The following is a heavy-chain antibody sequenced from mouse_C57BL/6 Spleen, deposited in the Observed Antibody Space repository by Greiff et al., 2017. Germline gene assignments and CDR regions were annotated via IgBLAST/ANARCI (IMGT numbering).Heavy chain of an antibody. CDR1: GYTFTSYW. CDR2: IYPSDSET. Sequence: QVQLQQPGAELVRPGSSVKLSCKASGYTFTSYWMDWVKQRPGQGLEWIGNIYPSDSETHYNQKFKDKATLTVDKSSSTAYMQLSSLTAEDSAVYYCARHYYGSQAWFAYWGQGTLVTVSA. V-gene: IGHV1-61*01. D-gene: IGHD1-1*01. J-gene: IGHJ3*01. CDR3: ARHYYGSQAWFAY.